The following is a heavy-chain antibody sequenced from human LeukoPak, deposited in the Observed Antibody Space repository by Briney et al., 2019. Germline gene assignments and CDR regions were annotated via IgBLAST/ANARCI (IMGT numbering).Heavy chain of an antibody. CDR3: ARGRQLHLGELFPFAEFFQP. Sequence: EASVKVSCKASGYTFTDYYQLWERQAPGQGLEWMGWINTNCGGTEYAQKFQGRVIMTRDTSISTAYMELRSLSSDDTAVYYCARGRQLHLGELFPFAEFFQPWGQGTLVTVCS. CDR1: GYTFTDYY. J-gene: IGHJ1*01. D-gene: IGHD3-16*01. V-gene: IGHV1-2*02. CDR2: INTNCGGT.